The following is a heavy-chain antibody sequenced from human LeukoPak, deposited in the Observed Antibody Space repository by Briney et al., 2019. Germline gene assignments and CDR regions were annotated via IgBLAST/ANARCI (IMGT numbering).Heavy chain of an antibody. D-gene: IGHD3-10*01. Sequence: SETLSLTCTVSGGSISSYYWSWIRQPPGKGLEWIGYIYYSGSTNYNPSLRSRVTISVDTSKNQFSLKLSSVTAADTAVYYCASRGVGAFDIRGQGTMVTVSS. CDR2: IYYSGST. CDR1: GGSISSYY. J-gene: IGHJ3*02. V-gene: IGHV4-59*01. CDR3: ASRGVGAFDI.